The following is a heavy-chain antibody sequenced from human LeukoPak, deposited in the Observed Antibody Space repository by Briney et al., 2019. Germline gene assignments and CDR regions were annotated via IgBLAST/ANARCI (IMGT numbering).Heavy chain of an antibody. CDR3: ARHNGDYRLDWYFDL. J-gene: IGHJ2*01. CDR1: GFTFSSYS. V-gene: IGHV3-21*01. CDR2: ISSSSSYI. Sequence: PGGSLRLSCAASGFTFSSYSMNWVRQAPGKGLEWVASISSSSSYIYYADSVVGRFTISKDNAKNSLYLQMNSLRAEDTAVYYCARHNGDYRLDWYFDLWGRGTLVTVSS. D-gene: IGHD4-17*01.